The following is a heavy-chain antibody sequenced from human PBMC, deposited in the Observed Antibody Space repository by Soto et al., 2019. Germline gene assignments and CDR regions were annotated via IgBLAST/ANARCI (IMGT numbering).Heavy chain of an antibody. D-gene: IGHD6-13*01. J-gene: IGHJ4*02. CDR2: IIPIFGTA. V-gene: IGHV1-69*01. Sequence: QVQLVQSGAEVKKPGSSVKVSCKASGGTFSSYAISWVRQAPGQGLKWMGGIIPIFGTANYAQKFQGRVTITADESTSTAYMELSSLRSEDTAVYYCARSRYLIAPRAFFDYWGQGTLVTVSS. CDR1: GGTFSSYA. CDR3: ARSRYLIAPRAFFDY.